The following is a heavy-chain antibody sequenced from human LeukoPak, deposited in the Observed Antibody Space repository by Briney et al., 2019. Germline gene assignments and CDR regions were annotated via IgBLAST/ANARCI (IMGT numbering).Heavy chain of an antibody. J-gene: IGHJ4*02. V-gene: IGHV4-39*07. D-gene: IGHD5-18*01. CDR3: ARETGGYSYGLPPADY. CDR2: IYYSGST. Sequence: SETLSLTCTVSGGSISSSSYYWGWIRQPPGKGLEWIGSIYYSGSTYYNPSLKSRVTISVDTSKNQFSLKLSSVTAADTAVYYCARETGGYSYGLPPADYWGQGTLVTVSS. CDR1: GGSISSSSYY.